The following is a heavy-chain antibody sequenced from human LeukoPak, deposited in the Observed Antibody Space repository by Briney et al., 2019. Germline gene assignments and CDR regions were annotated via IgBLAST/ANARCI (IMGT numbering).Heavy chain of an antibody. CDR2: IYYSGST. D-gene: IGHD6-13*01. J-gene: IGHJ3*02. Sequence: SETLSLTCTVSGGSISSHYWSWIRQPPGKGLEWIGYIYYSGSTNYNPSLRSRVTISVDTSKNQFFLILSSVTAADTAVYYCARVGSSSWSDAFDIWGQGTIVTVSS. CDR1: GGSISSHY. V-gene: IGHV4-59*11. CDR3: ARVGSSSWSDAFDI.